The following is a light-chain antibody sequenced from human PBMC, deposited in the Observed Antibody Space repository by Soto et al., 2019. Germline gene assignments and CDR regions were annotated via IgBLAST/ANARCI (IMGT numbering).Light chain of an antibody. CDR1: TSDIGDYNY. CDR3: TSYSTSRPWV. CDR2: HVT. Sequence: QSALTQPASVSGSPGQSINISCTGTTSDIGDYNYISWYRHHPGKAPRLMIYHVTNRPSGVSDRFSGSKSGNTASLTISGLQGEDEADYYCTSYSTSRPWVFGGGTKLTVL. J-gene: IGLJ3*02. V-gene: IGLV2-14*03.